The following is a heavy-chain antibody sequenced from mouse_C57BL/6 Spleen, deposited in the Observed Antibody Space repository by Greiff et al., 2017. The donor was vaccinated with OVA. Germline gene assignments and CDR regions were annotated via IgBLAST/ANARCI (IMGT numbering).Heavy chain of an antibody. V-gene: IGHV1-52*01. CDR1: GYTFTSYW. CDR2: IDPSDSET. Sequence: QVQLQQPGAELVRPGSSVKLSCKASGYTFTSYWMHWVKQRPIQGLEWIGNIDPSDSETHYNQKFKDKATLTVDKSSSTAYMQLSSLTSEDSAVYYCARGDSSGYLADWGQGTLVTVSA. D-gene: IGHD3-2*02. CDR3: ARGDSSGYLAD. J-gene: IGHJ3*01.